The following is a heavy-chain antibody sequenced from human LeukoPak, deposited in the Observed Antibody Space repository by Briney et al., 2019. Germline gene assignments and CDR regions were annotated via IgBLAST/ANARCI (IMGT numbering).Heavy chain of an antibody. CDR2: INPNGGGT. V-gene: IGHV1-2*02. D-gene: IGHD2-2*02. CDR3: ARVPEGYCSSTSCYTSDY. Sequence: ASVKVSCKASGYTFTGYYMHWVRQAPGQGLEWMGWINPNGGGTNYAQKFQGRVTMTRDTSISTAYMELSRLRSDDTAVYYCARVPEGYCSSTSCYTSDYWGQGTLVTVSS. J-gene: IGHJ4*02. CDR1: GYTFTGYY.